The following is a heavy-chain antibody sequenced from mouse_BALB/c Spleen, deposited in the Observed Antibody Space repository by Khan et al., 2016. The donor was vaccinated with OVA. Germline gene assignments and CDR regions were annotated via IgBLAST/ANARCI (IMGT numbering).Heavy chain of an antibody. CDR2: IYPGSGST. Sequence: LQQPGSELVRPGASVKLSCKASGYTFTSYWMHWVKQRHGQGLEWIGNIYPGSGSTNYDEMFKSKGTLTVDKSSSTAYMHLSSLTSADSAVYYCTRGGYYVKSLFAYWGQGTLVTVSA. V-gene: IGHV1S22*01. CDR1: GYTFTSYW. D-gene: IGHD3-1*01. CDR3: TRGGYYVKSLFAY. J-gene: IGHJ3*01.